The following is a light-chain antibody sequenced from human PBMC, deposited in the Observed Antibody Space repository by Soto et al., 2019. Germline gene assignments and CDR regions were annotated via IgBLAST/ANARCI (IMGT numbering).Light chain of an antibody. CDR3: QQDDNWPQLT. CDR2: GAS. Sequence: EIVLTQSPGTLSLSPGERDTLSCRASQSVSNNYLAWYQQKPGQAPRLLIYGASNRATGIPDRFSGSGSGTDFTLTISRLEPEDFAVYYCQQDDNWPQLTFGGETQVEIK. CDR1: QSVSNNY. V-gene: IGKV3-20*01. J-gene: IGKJ4*01.